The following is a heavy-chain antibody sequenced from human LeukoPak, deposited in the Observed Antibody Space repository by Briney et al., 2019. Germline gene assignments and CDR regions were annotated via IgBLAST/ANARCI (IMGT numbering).Heavy chain of an antibody. Sequence: GRSLRLSCAASGFTFSSYAMHWVRQAPGKGLEWVAVISYDGSNKYYADSVKGRFTISRDNSKNTLVLQMNSLRAEDTAVYYCAKEGSSWYSKAFDIWGQGTMVTVSS. CDR1: GFTFSSYA. J-gene: IGHJ3*02. D-gene: IGHD6-13*01. CDR2: ISYDGSNK. V-gene: IGHV3-30-3*01. CDR3: AKEGSSWYSKAFDI.